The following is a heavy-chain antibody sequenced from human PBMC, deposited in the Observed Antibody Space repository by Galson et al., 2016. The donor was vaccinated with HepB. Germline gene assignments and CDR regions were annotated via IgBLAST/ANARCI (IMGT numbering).Heavy chain of an antibody. V-gene: IGHV4-59*03. D-gene: IGHD5-24*01. Sequence: ETLSLTCTVSGGSIRSYYCSWIRQPPGKGLEWIGYIYYSGSTKYNPSLKSRVTMSQDTSKNQFSLNLSSLTAADPAVYYCAASRGYNCALPFDYWGQGTLATASS. CDR2: IYYSGST. J-gene: IGHJ4*02. CDR3: AASRGYNCALPFDY. CDR1: GGSIRSYY.